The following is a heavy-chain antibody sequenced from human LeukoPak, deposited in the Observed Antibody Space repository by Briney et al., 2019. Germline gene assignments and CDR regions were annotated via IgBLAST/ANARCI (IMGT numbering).Heavy chain of an antibody. CDR2: INHSGST. D-gene: IGHD3-22*01. CDR1: GGSFSGYY. CDR3: ARGYYDSSGYYCGFDY. Sequence: SETLSLTCAVYGGSFSGYYWSWIRQPPGKGLEWIGEINHSGSTNYNPSLKSRVTISVDTSKNQFSLKLSSVTAADTAVYYYARGYYDSSGYYCGFDYWGQGTLVTVSS. J-gene: IGHJ4*02. V-gene: IGHV4-34*01.